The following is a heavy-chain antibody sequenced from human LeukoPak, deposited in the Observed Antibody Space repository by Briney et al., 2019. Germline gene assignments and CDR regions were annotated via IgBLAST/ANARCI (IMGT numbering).Heavy chain of an antibody. CDR2: IYYSGST. J-gene: IGHJ4*02. V-gene: IGHV4-59*01. Sequence: PSETLSLTCTVSGGSISSYYWSWVRQPPGKGLEWIGYIYYSGSTNYNPSLKSRVTISVDTSKNQFSLKLSSVTAADTAVYYCARDRSGYGLFDYWGQGTLVTVSS. CDR1: GGSISSYY. CDR3: ARDRSGYGLFDY. D-gene: IGHD5-12*01.